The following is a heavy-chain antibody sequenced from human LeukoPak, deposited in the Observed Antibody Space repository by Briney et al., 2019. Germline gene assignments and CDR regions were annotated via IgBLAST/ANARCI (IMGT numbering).Heavy chain of an antibody. V-gene: IGHV3-30*18. CDR1: GFTFSSYG. J-gene: IGHJ4*02. D-gene: IGHD3-22*01. CDR2: ISYDGSNK. Sequence: PGRSLRLSCAASGFTFSSYGMHWVRQAPGKGLEWVAVISYDGSNKYYADSVKGQFTISRDNSKNTLYLQMNSLRAEDTAVYYCAKSYYYDSSGYSDYWGQGTLVTVSS. CDR3: AKSYYYDSSGYSDY.